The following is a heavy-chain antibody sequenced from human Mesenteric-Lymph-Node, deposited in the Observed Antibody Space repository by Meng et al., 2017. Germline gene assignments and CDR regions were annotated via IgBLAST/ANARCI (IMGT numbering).Heavy chain of an antibody. Sequence: VQLQESGPGLXKPSGTLSLXCAVSGGSISSSNWWSWVRQPPGKGLEWIGEIYHSGSTNYNPSLKSRVTISVDKSKNQFSLKLSSVTAADTAVYYCASFPPPGKQWLVTDYWGQGTLVTVSS. CDR2: IYHSGST. CDR3: ASFPPPGKQWLVTDY. CDR1: GGSISSSNW. J-gene: IGHJ4*02. D-gene: IGHD6-19*01. V-gene: IGHV4-4*02.